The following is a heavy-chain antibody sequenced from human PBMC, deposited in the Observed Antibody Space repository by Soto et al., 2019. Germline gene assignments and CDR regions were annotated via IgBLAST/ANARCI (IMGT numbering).Heavy chain of an antibody. CDR3: ARLIRTYRSASDY. CDR1: GGSISSSSYY. V-gene: IGHV4-39*01. Sequence: SETLSLTCTVSGGSISSSSYYWGWIRQPPGKGLEWIGSIYYSGSTYYNPSLKSRVTISVDTSKNQFSLKLSSVTAADTAVYYCARLIRTYRSASDYWRQGTLVTVSS. J-gene: IGHJ4*02. CDR2: IYYSGST. D-gene: IGHD2-2*01.